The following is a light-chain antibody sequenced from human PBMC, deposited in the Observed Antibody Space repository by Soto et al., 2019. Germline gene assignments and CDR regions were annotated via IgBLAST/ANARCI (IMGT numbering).Light chain of an antibody. Sequence: EIVLTQSPGTLSLSPGGRATLSCRASQGVSRSLAWYQHRPGQSPRLLISGASMRASGVPVRFSGSGSGTDFTLTISRLEPEDFAVYYCQHYGETPITFGLGTRLEI. CDR3: QHYGETPIT. V-gene: IGKV3-20*01. J-gene: IGKJ5*01. CDR1: QGVSRS. CDR2: GAS.